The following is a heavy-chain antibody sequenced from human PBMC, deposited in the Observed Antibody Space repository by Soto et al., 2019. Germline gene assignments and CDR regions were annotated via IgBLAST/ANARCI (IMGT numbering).Heavy chain of an antibody. V-gene: IGHV4-59*08. Sequence: SETLSLTCTVYGGSISSYYWSWIRQPPGKGLEWIGYIYYSGSTNYNPSLRSRVTISVDTSKNQFSLKLSSVTAADTAVYYCARHQQGSSGYYPFDYWGQGTLVTVS. CDR1: GGSISSYY. CDR2: IYYSGST. D-gene: IGHD3-22*01. J-gene: IGHJ4*02. CDR3: ARHQQGSSGYYPFDY.